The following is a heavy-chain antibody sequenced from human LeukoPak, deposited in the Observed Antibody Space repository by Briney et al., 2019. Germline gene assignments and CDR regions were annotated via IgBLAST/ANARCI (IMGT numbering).Heavy chain of an antibody. V-gene: IGHV4-39*07. J-gene: IGHJ4*02. D-gene: IGHD6-13*01. CDR3: ARGSPLAAADY. CDR1: GGSISSSSYY. Sequence: SETLSLTCTVSGGSISSSSYYWGWIRQPPGKGLEWIGSIYYSGSTYYNPSLKSRVTISVDTSKNQFSLKLSSVTAADTAVYYCARGSPLAAADYWGQGTLVTVSS. CDR2: IYYSGST.